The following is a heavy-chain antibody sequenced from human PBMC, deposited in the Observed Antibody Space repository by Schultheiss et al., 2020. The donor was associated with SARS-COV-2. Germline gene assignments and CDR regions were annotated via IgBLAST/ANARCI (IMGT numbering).Heavy chain of an antibody. V-gene: IGHV4-59*08. CDR2: IYYSGST. CDR1: GGSISSYY. CDR3: ARHYYGSGIDP. J-gene: IGHJ5*02. D-gene: IGHD3-10*01. Sequence: SETLSLTCTVSGGSISSYYWSWIRQPPGKGLEWIGYIYYSGSTNYNPSLKSRVTISVDTSKNQFSLKLSSVTAADTAVYYCARHYYGSGIDPWGQGTLVTVSS.